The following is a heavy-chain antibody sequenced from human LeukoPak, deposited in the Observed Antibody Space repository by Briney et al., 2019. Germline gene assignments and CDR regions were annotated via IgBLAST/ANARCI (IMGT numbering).Heavy chain of an antibody. CDR2: IYYSGST. J-gene: IGHJ4*02. Sequence: PSETLSLTCTVSGGSISSSSYYWGWIRQPPGEGLEWIGSIYYSGSTYYNPSLRSRVTISVDTSKNQFSLKLSSVTAADTAVYYCARDHRRVWGPHIDYWGQGTLVTVSS. D-gene: IGHD1-14*01. CDR1: GGSISSSSYY. CDR3: ARDHRRVWGPHIDY. V-gene: IGHV4-39*07.